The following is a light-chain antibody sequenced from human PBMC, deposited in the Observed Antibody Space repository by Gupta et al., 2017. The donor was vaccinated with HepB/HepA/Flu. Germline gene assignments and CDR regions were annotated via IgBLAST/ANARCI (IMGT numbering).Light chain of an antibody. CDR3: QQYNSTPWT. CDR2: WAS. J-gene: IGKJ2*01. Sequence: DIVIAQSPDLLAVSLGERATNNCKSSQSLLSSSTNKNCLTWFQQKPGQPPKVLIYWASTRESGVPDRFSGSGSGTDFTLTISSLQAEDVAVYYCQQYNSTPWTFGQGTKVEIK. V-gene: IGKV4-1*01. CDR1: QSLLSSSTNKNC.